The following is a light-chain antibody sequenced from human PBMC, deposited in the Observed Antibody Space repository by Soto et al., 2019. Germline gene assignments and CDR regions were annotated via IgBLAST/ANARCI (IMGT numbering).Light chain of an antibody. CDR2: EHI. V-gene: IGLV6-57*04. J-gene: IGLJ2*01. CDR3: QSYDSSFVL. Sequence: NFMLTQPHSVSESPGETVTISCTRTSGGIASNYVQWYQQRPGSAPTIVIYEHIQRPSGVPDRFSGSTDGSSNSASLTISGLQTEDEADYYCQSYDSSFVLFGGGTKVTVL. CDR1: SGGIASNY.